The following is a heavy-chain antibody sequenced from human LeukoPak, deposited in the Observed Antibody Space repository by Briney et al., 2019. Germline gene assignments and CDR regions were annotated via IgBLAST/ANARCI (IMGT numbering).Heavy chain of an antibody. Sequence: PGGALRLSCAASGFTFSSYSMNWVREAPGEGLEWVSSISSSSSYIYYAESVKGRFTISRDNAKNSLYLQMNSLRVEDTAVYYCARAHSVDYWGQGTLVTVSS. CDR2: ISSSSSYI. J-gene: IGHJ4*02. V-gene: IGHV3-21*01. CDR1: GFTFSSYS. D-gene: IGHD2-21*01. CDR3: ARAHSVDY.